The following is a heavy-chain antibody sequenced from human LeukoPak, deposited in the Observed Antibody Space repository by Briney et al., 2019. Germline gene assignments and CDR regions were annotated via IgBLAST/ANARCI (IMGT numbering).Heavy chain of an antibody. V-gene: IGHV3-53*01. Sequence: PGGSLRLSCAASGFTVSSNYMSWVRQAPGKGLEWVSIIYDSGTTHYADSVKGRFTISGDNLKNTLYLQMNSLRAEDTAVYYCASHWGGYWGQGTLVTVSS. D-gene: IGHD3-16*01. J-gene: IGHJ4*02. CDR1: GFTVSSNY. CDR3: ASHWGGY. CDR2: IYDSGTT.